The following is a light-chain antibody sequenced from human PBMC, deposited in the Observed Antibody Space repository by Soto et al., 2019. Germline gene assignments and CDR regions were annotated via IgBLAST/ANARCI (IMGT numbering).Light chain of an antibody. CDR1: QNVLSD. J-gene: IGKJ2*01. V-gene: IGKV3-15*01. CDR2: GAT. CDR3: QHTYNTPPYT. Sequence: EILLTQSPATLSVSPGETATLSCRASQNVLSDLAWYQQKPGQAPRLLVYGATTRATDAPAKFRGSGSGTEFSLTISSLQSEDFATYYCQHTYNTPPYTFGQGTNLEIK.